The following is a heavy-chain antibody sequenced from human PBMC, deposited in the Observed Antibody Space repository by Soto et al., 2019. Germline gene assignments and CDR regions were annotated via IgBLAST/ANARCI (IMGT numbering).Heavy chain of an antibody. J-gene: IGHJ6*02. Sequence: VGSLRLSCAASGFTFSSYAMSWVRQAPGKGLEWVSAISGSGGSTYYADSVKGRFTISRDNSKNTLYLQMNSLRAEDTAVYYCAKVGSSSSEGMDVWGQGTTVTVSS. D-gene: IGHD6-6*01. V-gene: IGHV3-23*01. CDR1: GFTFSSYA. CDR3: AKVGSSSSEGMDV. CDR2: ISGSGGST.